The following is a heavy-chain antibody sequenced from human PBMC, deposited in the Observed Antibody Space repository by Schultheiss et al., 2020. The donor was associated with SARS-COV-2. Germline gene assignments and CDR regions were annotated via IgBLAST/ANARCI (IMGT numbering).Heavy chain of an antibody. CDR3: AREVRHITIFPAAPLPNWFDP. CDR1: GDTLSRGSAA. CDR2: TYYKSKWYN. D-gene: IGHD3-9*01. V-gene: IGHV6-1*01. J-gene: IGHJ5*02. Sequence: SQTLSLTCAISGDTLSRGSAAWNWIRQSPSRGLEWLGRTYYKSKWYNDYAESVKGRITINPDTSKNQFSLKLSSVTAADTAVYYCAREVRHITIFPAAPLPNWFDPWGQGTLVTVSS.